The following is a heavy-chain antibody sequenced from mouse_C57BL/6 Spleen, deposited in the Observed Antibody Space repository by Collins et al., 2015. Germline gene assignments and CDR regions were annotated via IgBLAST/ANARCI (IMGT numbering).Heavy chain of an antibody. J-gene: IGHJ2*01. CDR3: ARDGDYDGNFDY. D-gene: IGHD2-4*01. CDR2: INPNNGGT. V-gene: IGHV1-26*01. CDR1: GYTFTDYY. Sequence: EVQLQQSGPELVKPGASVKISCKASGYTFTDYYMNWVKQSHGKSLEWIGDINPNNGGTSYNQKFKGKATLTVDKSSSTAYMELRSLTSEDSAVYYCARDGDYDGNFDYWGQGTTLTVSS.